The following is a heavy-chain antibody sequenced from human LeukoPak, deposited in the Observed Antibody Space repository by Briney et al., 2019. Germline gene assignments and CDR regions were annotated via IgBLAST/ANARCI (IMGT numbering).Heavy chain of an antibody. CDR2: ISDSGGRT. J-gene: IGHJ4*02. Sequence: GGSLRLSCAASGFTFSNYAMNWVRQAPGKGLEWVSTISDSGGRTNYADSVKGRFAMSRDDSKNTAYLQMNSLKAEDTAVYYCTSSIGAAGTSANDYWGQGTLVTVSS. CDR3: TSSIGAAGTSANDY. CDR1: GFTFSNYA. D-gene: IGHD6-13*01. V-gene: IGHV3-23*01.